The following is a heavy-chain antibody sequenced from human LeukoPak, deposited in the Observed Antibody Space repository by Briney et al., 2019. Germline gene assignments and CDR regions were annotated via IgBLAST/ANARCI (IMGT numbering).Heavy chain of an antibody. D-gene: IGHD4-23*01. V-gene: IGHV4-61*08. CDR3: ARDGDYGGAFDF. CDR2: IYYSGST. CDR1: GGSISSGGYY. J-gene: IGHJ4*02. Sequence: PSETLSLTCAVSGGSISSGGYYWSWIRQPPGKGLEWIGYIYYSGSTNYNPSLKSRVTISVDTSKNQFSLKLSSVTASDTAIYYCARDGDYGGAFDFWGQGTLVTVSS.